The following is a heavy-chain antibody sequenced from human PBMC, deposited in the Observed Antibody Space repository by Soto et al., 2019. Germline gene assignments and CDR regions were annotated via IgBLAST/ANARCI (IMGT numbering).Heavy chain of an antibody. Sequence: QVQLVQSGAEVKKPGASVKVSCKASGYTFTSYDINWVRQATGQGLEWMGWMNPNSGNTGYAQKFQGRVTMTRNNSISTAYMELSSLGSEDTAVYYCARGFDCSSWYGVDYWGQGTLVTVSS. CDR2: MNPNSGNT. V-gene: IGHV1-8*01. D-gene: IGHD6-13*01. CDR3: ARGFDCSSWYGVDY. CDR1: GYTFTSYD. J-gene: IGHJ4*02.